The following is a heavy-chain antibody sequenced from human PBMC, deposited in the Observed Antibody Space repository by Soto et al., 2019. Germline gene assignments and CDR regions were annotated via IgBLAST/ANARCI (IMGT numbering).Heavy chain of an antibody. Sequence: GWSLRLSCAASGFTFSSYGMHWVRQAPGKGLEWVAVIWYDGSNKYYADSVKGRFTISRDNSKNTLYLQMNSLRAEDTAVYYCARNYSSGYFSYYYYGMDVWGQGT. CDR3: ARNYSSGYFSYYYYGMDV. CDR2: IWYDGSNK. V-gene: IGHV3-33*01. CDR1: GFTFSSYG. D-gene: IGHD3-22*01. J-gene: IGHJ6*02.